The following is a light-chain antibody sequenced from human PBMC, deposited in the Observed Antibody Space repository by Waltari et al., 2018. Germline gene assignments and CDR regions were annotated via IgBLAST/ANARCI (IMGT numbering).Light chain of an antibody. CDR2: EVS. J-gene: IGLJ3*02. V-gene: IGLV2-14*01. CDR1: SSDVGAYNY. CDR3: SSYTTDNTRV. Sequence: QSALTQPASVSGSPGQSITISCTGPSSDVGAYNYVSWYQQLPGKAPKLMISEVSNRPSGISNRFSGSKSGNTASLTISGLQAEDEADYYCSSYTTDNTRVFGGGTKVTVL.